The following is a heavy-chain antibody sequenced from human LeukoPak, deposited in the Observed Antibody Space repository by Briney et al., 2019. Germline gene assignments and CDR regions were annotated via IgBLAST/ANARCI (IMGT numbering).Heavy chain of an antibody. J-gene: IGHJ3*02. CDR2: LTDSGGTT. Sequence: GGSLRLSCVASGFTFSSYAMGWVRQAPGKRPEWVPSLTDSGGTTYYVDSVKGRFTISRDNSKNTLYLHMNSLRAEDTAMYYCAKKRDAFDIWGQGTVVAVSS. CDR3: AKKRDAFDI. V-gene: IGHV3-23*01. CDR1: GFTFSSYA. D-gene: IGHD5-24*01.